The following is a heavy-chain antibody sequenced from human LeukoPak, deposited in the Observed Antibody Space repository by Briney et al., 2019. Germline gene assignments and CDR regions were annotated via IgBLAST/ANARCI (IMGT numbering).Heavy chain of an antibody. J-gene: IGHJ4*02. V-gene: IGHV3-23*01. CDR3: AKGAYYGD. CDR1: GFTFSSYA. Sequence: PGGSLRLSCAASGFTFSSYAMSWVRQAPGKGLEWLSTISGSGDNTYYADSVKGRFTVSRDNSKNTLYLQMNSLRVEDTAMYYCAKGAYYGDWGQGTLVTVSS. D-gene: IGHD3-3*01. CDR2: ISGSGDNT.